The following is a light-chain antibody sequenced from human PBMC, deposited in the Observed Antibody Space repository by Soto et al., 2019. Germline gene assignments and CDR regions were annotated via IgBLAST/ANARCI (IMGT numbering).Light chain of an antibody. Sequence: QSVLTQPPSASGTPGQRVTISCSGSSSNIGSNYVYWYQQLPGTAPKLLIYRNNLWPSGVPDRFSGSKSGTSASLAISGLRSEDEADYYCAAWDDSLSGWVFGGGTKVTVL. V-gene: IGLV1-47*01. CDR1: SSNIGSNY. CDR3: AAWDDSLSGWV. CDR2: RNN. J-gene: IGLJ3*02.